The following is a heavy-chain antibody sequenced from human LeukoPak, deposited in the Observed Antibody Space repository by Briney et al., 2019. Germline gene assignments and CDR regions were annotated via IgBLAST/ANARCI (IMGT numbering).Heavy chain of an antibody. J-gene: IGHJ4*02. CDR3: GMRGLTFD. CDR1: GFTFSTLD. CDR2: IDRYGSYI. V-gene: IGHV3-21*01. D-gene: IGHD3-22*01. Sequence: GGSLRLSCAASGFTFSTLDFNWVRQAPGKGLEWVSSIDRYGSYIYYADSVKGRFTISRDNGKNSFYLQMNSPGAEDTAVYYCGMRGLTFDWGQGTLVTVSS.